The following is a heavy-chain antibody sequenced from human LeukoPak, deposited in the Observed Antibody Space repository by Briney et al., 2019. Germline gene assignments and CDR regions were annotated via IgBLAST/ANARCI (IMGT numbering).Heavy chain of an antibody. Sequence: AETPSLTCTVSGGSISSYYWSWIRQPPGKGLEWIGYIYYSGSTNYNPSLKSRVTISVDTSKNQFSLKLSSVTAADTAVYYCARAGDYYGSGSDPHFDYWGQGTLVTVSS. CDR3: ARAGDYYGSGSDPHFDY. D-gene: IGHD3-10*01. V-gene: IGHV4-59*01. J-gene: IGHJ4*02. CDR1: GGSISSYY. CDR2: IYYSGST.